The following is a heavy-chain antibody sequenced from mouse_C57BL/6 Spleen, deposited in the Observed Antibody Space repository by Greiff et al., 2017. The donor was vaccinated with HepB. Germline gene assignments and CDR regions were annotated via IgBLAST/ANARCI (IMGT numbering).Heavy chain of an antibody. J-gene: IGHJ3*01. CDR1: GFNIKDYY. CDR2: IDPEDGDT. D-gene: IGHD1-1*01. CDR3: TPYYYGSSYWFAY. Sequence: EVKLQESGAELVRPGASVKLSCTASGFNIKDYYMHWVKQRPEQGLEWIGRIDPEDGDTEYAPKFQGKATMTADTSSNTAYLQLSSLTSEDTAVYYCTPYYYGSSYWFAYWGQGTLVTVSA. V-gene: IGHV14-1*01.